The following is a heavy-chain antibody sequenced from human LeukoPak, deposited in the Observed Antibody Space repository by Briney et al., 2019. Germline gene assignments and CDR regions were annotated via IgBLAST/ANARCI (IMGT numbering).Heavy chain of an antibody. CDR1: GYTFTSYA. V-gene: IGHV7-4-1*02. D-gene: IGHD3-16*02. Sequence: ASVKVSCKASGYTFTSYAMNWVRQAPGQGLEWMGWINPNTGNPTYAQGFTGQFVFSSDTSVSTAYLQISGLKAEDTAVYYCGRAYQPLGGLSFPDQWGQGTLVTVSS. CDR3: GRAYQPLGGLSFPDQ. J-gene: IGHJ5*02. CDR2: INPNTGNP.